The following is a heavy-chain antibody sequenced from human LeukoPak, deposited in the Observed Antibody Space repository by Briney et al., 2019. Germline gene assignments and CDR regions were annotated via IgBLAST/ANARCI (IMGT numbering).Heavy chain of an antibody. D-gene: IGHD1-26*01. CDR2: ISAYNGNT. CDR3: ARASSGSTGGWFDP. V-gene: IGHV1-18*01. Sequence: GGSLRLSCAASGFTFSSYAMSWVRQAPGQGLEWMGWISAYNGNTNYAQKLQGRVTMTTDTSTSTAYMELRSLRSDDTAVYYCARASSGSTGGWFDPWGQGTLVTVSS. CDR1: GFTFSSYA. J-gene: IGHJ5*02.